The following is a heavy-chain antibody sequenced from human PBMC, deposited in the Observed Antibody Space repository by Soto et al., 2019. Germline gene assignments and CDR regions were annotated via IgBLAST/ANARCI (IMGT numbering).Heavy chain of an antibody. CDR2: ISYSGST. CDR3: ARHLSTTAAPLPFDY. CDR1: GGSISSYY. J-gene: IGHJ4*02. V-gene: IGHV4-59*08. D-gene: IGHD1-1*01. Sequence: QVQLQESGPGLVKPSENLSLTCTVSGGSISSYYWSWIRQSPGKGLEWIGYISYSGSTEYNPSLKSRVIISVDTSKTQSSRKLSSVTSADTAVYYWARHLSTTAAPLPFDYWVQGTLVTVSS.